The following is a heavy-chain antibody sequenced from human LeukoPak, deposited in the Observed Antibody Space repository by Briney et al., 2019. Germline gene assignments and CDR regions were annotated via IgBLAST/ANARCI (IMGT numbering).Heavy chain of an antibody. CDR3: ARDARSYYGGDAFDI. D-gene: IGHD1-26*01. CDR1: GYTFTGYY. Sequence: ASVKVSCKASGYTFTGYYMHWVRQAPGQGLEWMGWINPNSGGTNYAQKFQGRVTMTRDTSISTAYMELSRLRSDDTAVYYCARDARSYYGGDAFDIWGQGIMVTVSS. CDR2: INPNSGGT. V-gene: IGHV1-2*02. J-gene: IGHJ3*02.